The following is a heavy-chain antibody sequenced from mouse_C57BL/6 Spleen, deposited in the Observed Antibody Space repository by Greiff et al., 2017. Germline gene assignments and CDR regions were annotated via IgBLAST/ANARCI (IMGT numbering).Heavy chain of an antibody. CDR3: ARGGNSRAFDY. V-gene: IGHV1-80*01. CDR2: IYPGDGDT. D-gene: IGHD1-1*01. J-gene: IGHJ2*01. CDR1: GYAFSSYW. Sequence: QVQLQQSGAELVKPGASVKISCKASGYAFSSYWMNWVKQRPGKGLEWIGQIYPGDGDTNYNGKFKGKATLTADKSSSTAYMQLSSLTSEDSAVYFCARGGNSRAFDYGGQGTTLTVSS.